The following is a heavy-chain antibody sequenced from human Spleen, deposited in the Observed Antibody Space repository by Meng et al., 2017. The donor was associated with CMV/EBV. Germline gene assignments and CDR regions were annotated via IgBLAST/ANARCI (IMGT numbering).Heavy chain of an antibody. CDR2: IYHDGRT. CDR1: GFTVSHDY. V-gene: IGHV3-66*04. J-gene: IGHJ5*02. CDR3: ARHDWFDP. Sequence: EVKLWGSGGAFVQLGGSVRLSCAVSGFTVSHDYMSWVRQAPGKGLEWVSVIYHDGRTYYADSVKGRFTMSRDNSKNTVHLQMNSLRVEDTAVYYCARHDWFDPWGQGTLVTVSS.